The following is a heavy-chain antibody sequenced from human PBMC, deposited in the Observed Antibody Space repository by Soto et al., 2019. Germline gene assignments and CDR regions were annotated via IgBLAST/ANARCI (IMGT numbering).Heavy chain of an antibody. CDR3: ARETIFGVVIRSDGMDV. CDR2: IYTSGST. V-gene: IGHV4-4*07. D-gene: IGHD3-3*01. Sequence: QVQLQESGPGLVKPSETLSLTCTVSGGSISSYSWSWIRQPAGKGLEWIGRIYTSGSTNYNPSLKSRVTMSVDTSKNQFSLKLSSVTAADTAVYYCARETIFGVVIRSDGMDVWGQGTTVTVSS. CDR1: GGSISSYS. J-gene: IGHJ6*02.